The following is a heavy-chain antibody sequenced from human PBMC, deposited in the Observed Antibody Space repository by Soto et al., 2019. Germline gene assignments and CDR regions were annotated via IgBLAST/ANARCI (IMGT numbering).Heavy chain of an antibody. D-gene: IGHD2-21*02. CDR1: GYTFTSYD. J-gene: IGHJ4*02. Sequence: GASVKVSCKASGYTFTSYDINWVRQATGQGLEWMGWMNPNSGNTGYSQKFQGRVTITRDTSASTAYMELSSLRSEDTAVYYCARSIVVVTALDYWGQGTLVTVSS. CDR2: MNPNSGNT. V-gene: IGHV1-8*01. CDR3: ARSIVVVTALDY.